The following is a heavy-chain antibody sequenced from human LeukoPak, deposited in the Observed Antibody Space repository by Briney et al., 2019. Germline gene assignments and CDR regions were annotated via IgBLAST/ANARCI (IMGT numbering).Heavy chain of an antibody. CDR1: GGSISSYY. V-gene: IGHV4-59*01. J-gene: IGHJ4*02. CDR2: IYYSGST. D-gene: IGHD5-18*01. CDR3: ARETTNGYSYGYDY. Sequence: SETLSLTCTVSGGSISSYYWSWIRQPPGKGLEWIGYIYYSGSTNYNPSLKSRVTISVDTSKNQFSLKLSSVTAADTAVYYCARETTNGYSYGYDYWRQGTLVTVSS.